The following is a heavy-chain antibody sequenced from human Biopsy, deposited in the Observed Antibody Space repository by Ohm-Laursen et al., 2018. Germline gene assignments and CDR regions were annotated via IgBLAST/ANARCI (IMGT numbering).Heavy chain of an antibody. V-gene: IGHV3-23*01. J-gene: IGHJ5*02. D-gene: IGHD3-3*01. CDR2: INGSGGST. Sequence: ETLSLTCTVSGGSISNNNYYWGWIRQPPGKGLECVSVINGSGGSTYYADPVKGRFTISRDNSKNTLYLQMNSLRAEDTAMYYCARDLYDFCGGCPFDPWGQGTLVTVS. CDR3: ARDLYDFCGGCPFDP. CDR1: GGSISNNNYY.